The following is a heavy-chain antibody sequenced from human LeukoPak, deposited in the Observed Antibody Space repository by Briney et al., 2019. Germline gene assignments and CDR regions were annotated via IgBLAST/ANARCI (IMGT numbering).Heavy chain of an antibody. CDR2: INPNSGGT. Sequence: GASVKVSCKASGYTFTGYYMHWVRQAPGQGLEWMGWINPNSGGTNYAQKFQGRVTMTGDTSISTAYMELSRLRSDDTAVYYCAREADPTGTTNFDYWGQGTLVTVSS. V-gene: IGHV1-2*02. D-gene: IGHD1-1*01. CDR1: GYTFTGYY. J-gene: IGHJ4*02. CDR3: AREADPTGTTNFDY.